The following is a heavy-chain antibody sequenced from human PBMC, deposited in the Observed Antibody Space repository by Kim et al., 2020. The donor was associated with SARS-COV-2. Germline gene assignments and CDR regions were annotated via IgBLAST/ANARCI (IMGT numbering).Heavy chain of an antibody. D-gene: IGHD3-9*01. J-gene: IGHJ4*02. V-gene: IGHV7-4-1*02. Sequence: ASVKVSCKASGYTFTSYAMNWVRQAPGQGLEWMGWINTNTGNPTYAQGFTRRFVFSLDTSVSTAYLQISSLKAEDTAVYYCARSRRRYFDWLTPGDFDYWGQGTLVTVSS. CDR2: INTNTGNP. CDR3: ARSRRRYFDWLTPGDFDY. CDR1: GYTFTSYA.